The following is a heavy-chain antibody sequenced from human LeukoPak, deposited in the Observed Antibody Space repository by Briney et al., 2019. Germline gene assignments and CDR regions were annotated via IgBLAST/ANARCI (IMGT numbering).Heavy chain of an antibody. CDR1: GFTFHDYT. CDR2: ISWDGGTT. V-gene: IGHV3-43*01. Sequence: GGSLRLSCAASGFTFHDYTMHWVRQTPGMGLEWVSLISWDGGTTYYADSVEGRFTISRDNSKNSLYLQMNSLRTEDTALYYCAKVWGSGTVFYYGLDVWGQGTTVTVSS. J-gene: IGHJ6*01. D-gene: IGHD3-10*01. CDR3: AKVWGSGTVFYYGLDV.